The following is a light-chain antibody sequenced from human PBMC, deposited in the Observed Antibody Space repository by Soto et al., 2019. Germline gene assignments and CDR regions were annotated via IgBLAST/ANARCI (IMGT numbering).Light chain of an antibody. CDR3: QQYVSSPYT. CDR1: QSVSRSY. J-gene: IGKJ2*01. V-gene: IGKV3-20*01. Sequence: DIVLTQSPGTLPLSPGERATLSCRASQSVSRSYLAWYQQKPGQAPRLLIYGASSRATGIPDRFSGSGSGTDFTLTISRLEPEDFAVYYCQQYVSSPYTFGQGTKLEIK. CDR2: GAS.